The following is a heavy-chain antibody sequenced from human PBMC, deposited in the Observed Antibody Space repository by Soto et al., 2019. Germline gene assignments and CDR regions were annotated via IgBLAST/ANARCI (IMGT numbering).Heavy chain of an antibody. D-gene: IGHD3-22*01. Sequence: GGSLRLSCADPAFSFNKYALHWIRQAPGEGLEWVAVLSPNGENQYYRDSVRGRFTISRDTSKSTLYLQMTSLRPEDTAVYYCATGVAFYYDTSRFWGQGTLVTVSS. CDR1: AFSFNKYA. V-gene: IGHV3-30*04. J-gene: IGHJ4*02. CDR3: ATGVAFYYDTSRF. CDR2: LSPNGENQ.